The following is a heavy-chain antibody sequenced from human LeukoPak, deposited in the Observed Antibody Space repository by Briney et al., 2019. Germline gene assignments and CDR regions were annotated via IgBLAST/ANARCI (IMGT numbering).Heavy chain of an antibody. V-gene: IGHV4-59*01. CDR3: ARERYCSGGSCYLGGWFDP. CDR2: INYSGST. CDR1: GGSISSYY. J-gene: IGHJ5*02. D-gene: IGHD2-15*01. Sequence: SETLSLTCTVSGGSISSYYWSWIRQPPGQGLEWIGYINYSGSTNYNPSRKSRVTISVDTSKNQFSLKLSSVTAADTAVYYCARERYCSGGSCYLGGWFDPWGQGTLVTVSS.